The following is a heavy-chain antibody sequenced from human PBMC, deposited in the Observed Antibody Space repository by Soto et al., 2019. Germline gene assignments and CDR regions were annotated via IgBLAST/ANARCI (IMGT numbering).Heavy chain of an antibody. D-gene: IGHD2-15*01. CDR1: GFSFSNYG. V-gene: IGHV3-33*01. J-gene: IGHJ6*02. CDR3: AREGGTLDYHGMEV. CDR2: IWYDGSNQ. Sequence: QVQLVESGGGVVRPGRSLSLSCATSGFSFSNYGMHWVRQAPGKGLEWVAVIWYDGSNQYYADSVKGRFTISRDNSKNTVYLQMNRLRGEGTAVYYCAREGGTLDYHGMEVWGRGTTVTVSS.